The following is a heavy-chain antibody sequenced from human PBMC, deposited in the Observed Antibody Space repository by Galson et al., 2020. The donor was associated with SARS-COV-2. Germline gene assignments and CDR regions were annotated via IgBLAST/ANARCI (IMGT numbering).Heavy chain of an antibody. D-gene: IGHD6-19*01. V-gene: IGHV4-4*09. Sequence: SETLSLTCTVSGGSITSYPWSWIRQPPGKGLEYIGYISFSGSTFYNPSLKSRTTMSLDTSRNQFSLKLTSVTAADTAIYYCAMSQQWLSFFDSWGQGSLVTVSS. CDR2: ISFSGST. CDR1: GGSITSYP. CDR3: AMSQQWLSFFDS. J-gene: IGHJ4*02.